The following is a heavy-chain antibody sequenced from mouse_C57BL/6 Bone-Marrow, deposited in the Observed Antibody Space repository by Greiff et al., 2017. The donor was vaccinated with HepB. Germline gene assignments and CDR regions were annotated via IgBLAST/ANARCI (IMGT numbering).Heavy chain of an antibody. D-gene: IGHD2-4*01. V-gene: IGHV1-19*01. CDR1: GYTFTDYY. J-gene: IGHJ3*01. CDR2: INPYNGGT. CDR3: ARLGLRPFAY. Sequence: VQLKQSGPVLVKPGASVKMSCKASGYTFTDYYMNWVKQSHGKSLEWIGVINPYNGGTSYNQKFKGKATLTVDKSSSTAYMELNSLTSEDSAVYYCARLGLRPFAYWGQGTLVTVSA.